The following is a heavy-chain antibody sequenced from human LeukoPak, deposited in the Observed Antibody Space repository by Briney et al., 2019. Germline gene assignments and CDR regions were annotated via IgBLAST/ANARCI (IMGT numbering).Heavy chain of an antibody. CDR2: INHSGST. Sequence: PSETLSLTCAVYGGSFSGYYWSWIRQPPGKGLEWIGEINHSGSTNYNPSLKSRVTISVDTSKNQFSLKLSSVIAADTAVYYCAREGPYSSSSDYFDYWGQGTLVTVSS. D-gene: IGHD6-6*01. CDR3: AREGPYSSSSDYFDY. V-gene: IGHV4-34*01. CDR1: GGSFSGYY. J-gene: IGHJ4*02.